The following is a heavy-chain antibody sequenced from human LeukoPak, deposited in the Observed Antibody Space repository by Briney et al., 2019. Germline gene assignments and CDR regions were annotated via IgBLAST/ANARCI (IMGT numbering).Heavy chain of an antibody. Sequence: PGGSLRLSCAASGFTFSSYAMHWVRQAPGKGLEWVSSISSSSSYIYYADSVKGRFTISRDNAKNSLYLQMNSLRAEDTAVYYCARDTIEGPSNFDNWGQGTLVIVSS. D-gene: IGHD3-9*01. V-gene: IGHV3-21*01. CDR3: ARDTIEGPSNFDN. CDR1: GFTFSSYA. J-gene: IGHJ4*02. CDR2: ISSSSSYI.